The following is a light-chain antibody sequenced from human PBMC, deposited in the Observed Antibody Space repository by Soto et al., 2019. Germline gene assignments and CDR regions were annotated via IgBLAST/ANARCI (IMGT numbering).Light chain of an antibody. CDR1: QSVSST. Sequence: EKVMTKSPATLSVSPGERATLSCRASQSVSSTLAWYQQKPGQAPRLLIYDASTRANGIPARFSGSGSGTEFTLTISNLQSEDFAVYYCQQYGNSPLTFGGGTKVDIK. V-gene: IGKV3-15*01. CDR3: QQYGNSPLT. J-gene: IGKJ4*01. CDR2: DAS.